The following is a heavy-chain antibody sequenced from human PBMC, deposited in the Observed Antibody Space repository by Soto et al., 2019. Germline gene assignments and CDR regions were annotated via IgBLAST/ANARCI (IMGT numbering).Heavy chain of an antibody. CDR1: GYSFTSYW. V-gene: IGHV5-51*01. D-gene: IGHD3-9*01. CDR2: IYPGDSDT. J-gene: IGHJ6*02. CDR3: ARVILTGYYYYYYGMEV. Sequence: GESLKISCKGSGYSFTSYWIGWVRQMPGKGLEWMGIIYPGDSDTRYSPSFQGQVTISADKSISTAYLQWSSLKASDTAMYYCARVILTGYYYYYYGMEVWGQGTTVTVS.